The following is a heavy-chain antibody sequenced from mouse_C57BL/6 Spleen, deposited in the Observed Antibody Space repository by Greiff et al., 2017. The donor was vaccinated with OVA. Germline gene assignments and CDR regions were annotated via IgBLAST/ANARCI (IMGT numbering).Heavy chain of an antibody. CDR2: ISSGGDYI. CDR3: TRDGYSNYGAY. V-gene: IGHV5-9-1*02. CDR1: GFTFSSYA. D-gene: IGHD2-5*01. J-gene: IGHJ3*01. Sequence: DVMLVESGEGLVKPGGSLKLSCAASGFTFSSYAMSWVRQTPEKRLEWVAYISSGGDYIYYADTVKGRFTISRDNARNTLYLQMSSLKSEDTAMDYCTRDGYSNYGAYWGQGTLVTVSA.